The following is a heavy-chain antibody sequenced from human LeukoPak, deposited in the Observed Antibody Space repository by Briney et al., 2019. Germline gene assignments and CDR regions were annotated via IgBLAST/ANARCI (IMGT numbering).Heavy chain of an antibody. D-gene: IGHD2-2*01. V-gene: IGHV4-31*03. Sequence: SETLSLTCTVSGGSISSGGYYWSWIRQHPGKGLEWIGYIYYSGSTYYNPSLKSRVTISVDTSKNQFSLKLSSVTAADTAVYYCARAVPVVPAAIENWFDPWGQGTLVTVSS. CDR3: ARAVPVVPAAIENWFDP. CDR2: IYYSGST. J-gene: IGHJ5*02. CDR1: GGSISSGGYY.